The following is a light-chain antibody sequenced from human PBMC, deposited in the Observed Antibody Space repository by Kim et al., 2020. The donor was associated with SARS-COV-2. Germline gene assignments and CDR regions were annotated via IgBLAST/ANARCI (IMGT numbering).Light chain of an antibody. J-gene: IGLJ2*01. Sequence: APGKTARITGGGNDIGNKSVPWYQQQPGQAPVLVIYYDSNRPSGIPERFSGSNSGNTATLTISRVEAGDEADYFCQVWDTGSDHVVFGGGTQLTVL. V-gene: IGLV3-21*04. CDR1: DIGNKS. CDR3: QVWDTGSDHVV. CDR2: YDS.